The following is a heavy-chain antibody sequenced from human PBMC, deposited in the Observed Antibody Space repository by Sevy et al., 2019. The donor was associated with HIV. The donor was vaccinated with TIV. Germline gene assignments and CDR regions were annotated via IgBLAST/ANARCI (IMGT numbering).Heavy chain of an antibody. V-gene: IGHV3-15*01. D-gene: IGHD3-22*01. CDR1: VFTFSNAW. CDR2: IKSKTDGGTT. Sequence: GGSLRLSCAASVFTFSNAWMSWVRQAPGKGLEWVGRIKSKTDGGTTDYAAPVKGRFTISRDDSKNTLYLQMNSLKTEDTAVYYCTATLPGDFYDSSGYYYLPEYFQHWGQGTLVTVSS. J-gene: IGHJ1*01. CDR3: TATLPGDFYDSSGYYYLPEYFQH.